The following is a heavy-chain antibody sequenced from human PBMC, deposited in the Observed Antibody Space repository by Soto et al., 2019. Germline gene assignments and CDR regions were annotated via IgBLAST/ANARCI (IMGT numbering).Heavy chain of an antibody. D-gene: IGHD2-8*02. J-gene: IGHJ5*02. CDR2: ISGYNGNT. CDR1: GFTFNSYG. CDR3: ARDGGVQARFDP. V-gene: IGHV1-18*01. Sequence: QVQLVQSGAEVKKPGASVKVSCKASGFTFNSYGFSWVRQAPGQGLEWMGWISGYNGNTNYAQKLEGRVTMTTDTSTSTVYMKMRSLRSDDTAVYSCARDGGVQARFDPWGQGTLVTVSS.